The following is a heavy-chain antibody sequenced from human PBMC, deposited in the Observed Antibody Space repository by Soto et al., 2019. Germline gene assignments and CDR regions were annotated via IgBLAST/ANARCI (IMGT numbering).Heavy chain of an antibody. Sequence: GASVKLSCKASGGSFSSYTISWVRQAPGQGLEWMGRIIPILGIANYAQKFQGRVTITADKSTSTAYMELSSLRSEDTAAYYCAQQQLAKKYFQHWGQGTLVTVSS. CDR1: GGSFSSYT. D-gene: IGHD6-13*01. J-gene: IGHJ1*01. V-gene: IGHV1-69*02. CDR2: IIPILGIA. CDR3: AQQQLAKKYFQH.